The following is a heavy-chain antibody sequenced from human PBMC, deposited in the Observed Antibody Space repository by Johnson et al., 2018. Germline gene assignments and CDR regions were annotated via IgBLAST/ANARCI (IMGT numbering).Heavy chain of an antibody. J-gene: IGHJ3*02. CDR3: ARERVNAFDI. Sequence: QVQLQESGAEVKKPGSSVKVSCKASGGTFSSYAISWVRQAHGQGLEWMGGIIPFFGTANYAPKFQGRVTITADESTSTAYMGLSSLGSEDTAVYYCARERVNAFDIWGQGTMVTVSS. CDR1: GGTFSSYA. V-gene: IGHV1-69*01. CDR2: IIPFFGTA.